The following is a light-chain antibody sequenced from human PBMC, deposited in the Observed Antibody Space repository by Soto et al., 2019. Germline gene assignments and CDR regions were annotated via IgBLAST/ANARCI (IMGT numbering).Light chain of an antibody. CDR1: QSVPTNY. V-gene: IGKV3-20*01. Sequence: EIVLTQSPGTLSLSPGNTATLSCRASQSVPTNYLAWYQQKPGQAPSLLIYGASRRATGIPDRLSGSGSGTDFTLTIRLEPEDFAVYYCQQYGGSPLTFGGGTKVEI. CDR2: GAS. J-gene: IGKJ4*01. CDR3: QQYGGSPLT.